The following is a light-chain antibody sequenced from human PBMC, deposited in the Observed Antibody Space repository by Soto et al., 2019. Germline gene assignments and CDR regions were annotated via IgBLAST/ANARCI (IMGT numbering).Light chain of an antibody. J-gene: IGLJ2*01. CDR2: SNN. CDR3: AAWGDSLNGRGV. Sequence: QAVVTQPPSASGTPGQRVTISCSGSSSNIGSNAVNWYQQLPGTAPKLLIYSNNQRPSGVPDRFSGSKSGTSASLAISGLQSEDEADYYCAAWGDSLNGRGVFGGGTKLTVL. CDR1: SSNIGSNA. V-gene: IGLV1-44*01.